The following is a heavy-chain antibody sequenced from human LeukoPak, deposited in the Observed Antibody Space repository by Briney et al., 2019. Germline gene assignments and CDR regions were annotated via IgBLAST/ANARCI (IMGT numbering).Heavy chain of an antibody. V-gene: IGHV4-31*03. CDR2: IYYSGKT. D-gene: IGHD3-10*01. Sequence: SETLSLTCIVSGGPINRGGDYWSWIRQHPGKALEWIGYIYYSGKTDYNPSLRSRITMSVDTSKNQFYLNLSSVTAADTAVYYCARRYYYNLGSFPFDFWGQGTLVTVSS. CDR3: ARRYYYNLGSFPFDF. J-gene: IGHJ4*02. CDR1: GGPINRGGDY.